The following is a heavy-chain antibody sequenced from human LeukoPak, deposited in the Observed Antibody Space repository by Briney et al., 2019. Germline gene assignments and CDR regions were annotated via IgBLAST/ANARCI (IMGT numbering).Heavy chain of an antibody. V-gene: IGHV4-34*01. J-gene: IGHJ5*02. CDR1: GGSFSGYY. Sequence: SETLSLTCAVYGGSFSGYYWSWIRQPPGKGLEWIGEINHSGSTNYNPSLKSRVTISVDTSKNQFSLKLSSVTAADTAVYYCARQERAPDYYDSSGYHSDWFDPWGQGTPVTVSS. CDR2: INHSGST. D-gene: IGHD3-22*01. CDR3: ARQERAPDYYDSSGYHSDWFDP.